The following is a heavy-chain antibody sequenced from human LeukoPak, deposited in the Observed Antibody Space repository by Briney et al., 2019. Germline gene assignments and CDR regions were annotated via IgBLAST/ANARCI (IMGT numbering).Heavy chain of an antibody. CDR3: AKDIVKAGTTGSYYYYMDV. CDR2: ISYDGSNK. J-gene: IGHJ6*03. CDR1: GFTFSSYG. V-gene: IGHV3-30*18. D-gene: IGHD1-1*01. Sequence: PGGSLRLSCAASGFTFSSYGMHWVRQAPGKGLEWVAVISYDGSNKYYADSVKGRFTISRDNSKNSLYLQMNSLRTEDTALYYCAKDIVKAGTTGSYYYYMDVWGKGTTVTVSS.